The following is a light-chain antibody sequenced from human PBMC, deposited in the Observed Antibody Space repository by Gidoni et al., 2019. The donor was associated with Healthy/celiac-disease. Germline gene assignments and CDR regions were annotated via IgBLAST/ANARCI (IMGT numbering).Light chain of an antibody. CDR3: AAWDDSLNGHVV. V-gene: IGLV1-44*01. Sequence: QSVLTQQPSASGTPGQRVTISCSGISSNIGSNTVNWYQQLPGTAPKLLIYSNNQRPSGVPDRFSGSKSGTSASLAISGLQSEDEADYYCAAWDDSLNGHVVFGGGTKLTVL. J-gene: IGLJ2*01. CDR2: SNN. CDR1: SSNIGSNT.